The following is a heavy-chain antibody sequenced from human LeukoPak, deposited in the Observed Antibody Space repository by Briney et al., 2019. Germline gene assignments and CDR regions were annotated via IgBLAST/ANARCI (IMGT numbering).Heavy chain of an antibody. CDR2: INAGNGNT. CDR1: GYTFTSYA. CDR3: AREYCSGGSCFESRLDY. V-gene: IGHV1-3*01. D-gene: IGHD2-15*01. Sequence: ASVKVSCKASGYTFTSYAMHWVRQAPGQRLGWMGWINAGNGNTKYSQKFQGRVTITRDTSASTAYMELSSLRSEDTAVYYCAREYCSGGSCFESRLDYWGQGTLVTVSS. J-gene: IGHJ4*02.